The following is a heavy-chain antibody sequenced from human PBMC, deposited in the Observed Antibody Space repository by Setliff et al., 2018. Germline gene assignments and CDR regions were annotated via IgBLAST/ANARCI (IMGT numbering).Heavy chain of an antibody. V-gene: IGHV5-51*01. CDR2: IYPGDSDT. CDR1: GYSFPSYW. J-gene: IGHJ4*02. CDR3: ARTYDSSGYPDY. D-gene: IGHD3-22*01. Sequence: GESLKISCKASGYSFPSYWIGWVRQVPGKGLEWMGIIYPGDSDTRYTPSFQGQVTISADKSISTAYLQWSSLKASDTAMYYCARTYDSSGYPDYWGQGTLVTVSS.